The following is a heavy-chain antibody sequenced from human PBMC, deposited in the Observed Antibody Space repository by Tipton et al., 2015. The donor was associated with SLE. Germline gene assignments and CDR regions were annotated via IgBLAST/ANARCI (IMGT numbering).Heavy chain of an antibody. CDR2: VSAYTGTT. D-gene: IGHD2-21*01. V-gene: IGHV1-18*01. Sequence: QSGAEVKKAGASVRVSCKASGHTSPNYGISWVRQAPGQGLEWMGWVSAYTGTTNYAQKLQGRVTMTADPTTSTAYMELRSLRSDATAVYYCTRAEYGGVCYSPWFTPSGERTQATFYS. CDR3: TRAEYGGVCYSPWFTP. CDR1: GHTSPNYG. J-gene: IGHJ5*02.